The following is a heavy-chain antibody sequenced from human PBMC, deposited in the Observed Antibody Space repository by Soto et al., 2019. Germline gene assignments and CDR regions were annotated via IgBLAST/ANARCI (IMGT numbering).Heavy chain of an antibody. CDR1: GYTFTGYY. Sequence: ASVNVSCKSSGYTFTGYYIHWVRQAPGQGLEWMGWINPNSGGANYAQKFQGRVTMTRDTSISTAYMELSRLRSDDTAVYYCASTYSGSYYEDWGQGTLVTVSS. CDR3: ASTYSGSYYED. CDR2: INPNSGGA. D-gene: IGHD1-26*01. V-gene: IGHV1-2*02. J-gene: IGHJ4*02.